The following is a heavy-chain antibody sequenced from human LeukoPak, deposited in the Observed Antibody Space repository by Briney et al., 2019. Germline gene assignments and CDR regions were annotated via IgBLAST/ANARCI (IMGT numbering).Heavy chain of an antibody. Sequence: GGSLRLSCVASGFTFSSYWMTWVRQAPGKGLEWVANIKEDGRQKHYLASVKGRFTISRDNAKNSLYLQMNSLRVEDTAAYYCARDTSGWNDYWGQGTLATVSS. J-gene: IGHJ4*02. CDR1: GFTFSSYW. CDR2: IKEDGRQK. V-gene: IGHV3-7*01. D-gene: IGHD2-8*01. CDR3: ARDTSGWNDY.